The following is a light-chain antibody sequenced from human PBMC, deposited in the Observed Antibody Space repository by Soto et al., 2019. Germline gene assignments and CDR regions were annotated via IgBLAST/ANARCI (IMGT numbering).Light chain of an antibody. CDR2: DPS. CDR1: QSVSSY. J-gene: IGKJ5*01. Sequence: EIVLTQSPATLSLSQGERATLXXRASQSVSSYLAWYQQKPGQAPRLIXYDPSNRATGIPARFSGSGSGTDFTLTISSLEPEDFAVYYCQQRSNWPPITFGQGTRLEIK. CDR3: QQRSNWPPIT. V-gene: IGKV3-11*01.